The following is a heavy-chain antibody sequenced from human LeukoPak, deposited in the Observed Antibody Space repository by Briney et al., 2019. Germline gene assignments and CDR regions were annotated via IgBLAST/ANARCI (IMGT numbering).Heavy chain of an antibody. CDR1: GFTFSSYS. Sequence: GGSLRLSCAASGFTFSSYSMNWVRQAPGKGLEWVSYISSSSSTIYYADSVKGRFTISRDNAKNSLYLQMNSLRVEDTAVYYCARDTATSGSYYFDYWGQGTLVTVSS. J-gene: IGHJ4*02. V-gene: IGHV3-48*04. CDR3: ARDTATSGSYYFDY. D-gene: IGHD1-26*01. CDR2: ISSSSSTI.